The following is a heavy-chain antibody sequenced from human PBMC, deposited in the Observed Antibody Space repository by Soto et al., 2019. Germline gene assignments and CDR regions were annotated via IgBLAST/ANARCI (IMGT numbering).Heavy chain of an antibody. CDR2: INHTGST. Sequence: SETLSLTCAVYGGSFSDYYWSWIRQPSGKGLEWIGEINHTGSTNYNPSLKSRVTISVDTSKNQFSLKLSSVTAADTAVYYCARVRLHIFLSWGRGTLVTVSS. CDR3: ARVRLHIFLS. J-gene: IGHJ5*02. D-gene: IGHD2-21*01. V-gene: IGHV4-34*01. CDR1: GGSFSDYY.